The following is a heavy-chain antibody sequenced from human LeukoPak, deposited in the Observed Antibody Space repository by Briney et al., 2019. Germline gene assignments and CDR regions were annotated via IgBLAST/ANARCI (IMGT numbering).Heavy chain of an antibody. J-gene: IGHJ3*02. CDR1: GGSISSGGYY. V-gene: IGHV4-31*03. Sequence: KSSETLSLTCTVSGGSISSGGYYWSWIRQHPGKGLEWIGYIYYSGSTYYNPSLKSRVTISVDTSKNHFSLKLSSVTAADTAVYYCARDQGIAARPGDAFDIWGQGTMVTVSS. CDR2: IYYSGST. CDR3: ARDQGIAARPGDAFDI. D-gene: IGHD6-6*01.